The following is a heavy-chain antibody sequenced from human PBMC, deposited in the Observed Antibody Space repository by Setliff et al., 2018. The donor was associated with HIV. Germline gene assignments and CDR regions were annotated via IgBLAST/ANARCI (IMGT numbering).Heavy chain of an antibody. Sequence: VASVKVSCKAYGGTFSNYGISWVRQAPGQGLEWMGGIIPIFGTANYAQKFQVRVTITAHASTSTAYMALSSLSCEDTAVYYCARDHPTVYYTSWYESGEYNWFDPWGQGTLVTVSS. CDR2: IIPIFGTA. D-gene: IGHD6-13*01. CDR1: GGTFSNYG. J-gene: IGHJ5*02. CDR3: ARDHPTVYYTSWYESGEYNWFDP. V-gene: IGHV1-69*13.